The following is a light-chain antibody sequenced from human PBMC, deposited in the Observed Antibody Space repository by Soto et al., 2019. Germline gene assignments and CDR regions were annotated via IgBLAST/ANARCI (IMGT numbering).Light chain of an antibody. Sequence: EIVMTQSPATLSVSPGDRATLSCRASQSVSSNVAWYQQKPGQAPRLLIDGASTRATGIPARFSGSGSGTEFTLTISSLQSEDFAVYYCQQCYSWPYTFGQGTKLEIK. CDR1: QSVSSN. CDR3: QQCYSWPYT. V-gene: IGKV3-15*01. CDR2: GAS. J-gene: IGKJ2*01.